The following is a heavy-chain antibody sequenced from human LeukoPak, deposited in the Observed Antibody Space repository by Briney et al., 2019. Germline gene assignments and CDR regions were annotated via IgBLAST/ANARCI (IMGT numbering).Heavy chain of an antibody. CDR1: GFTFSSYS. CDR3: AGDIKYQLLGDAFDI. CDR2: ISSSSSTI. Sequence: PGGSLILSCAASGFTFSSYSMNWVRQAPGKGLEWVSYISSSSSTIYHADSVKGRFTISRDNAKNSLYLQMNSLRDEDTAVYYCAGDIKYQLLGDAFDIWGQGTMVTVSS. D-gene: IGHD2-2*01. V-gene: IGHV3-48*02. J-gene: IGHJ3*02.